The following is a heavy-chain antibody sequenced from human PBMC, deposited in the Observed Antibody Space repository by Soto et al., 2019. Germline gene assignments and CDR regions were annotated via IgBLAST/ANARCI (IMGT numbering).Heavy chain of an antibody. V-gene: IGHV3-30-3*01. CDR1: GFSFSSHA. J-gene: IGHJ3*01. CDR3: ARGDRGAFDL. CDR2: ISYDARTM. D-gene: IGHD2-21*02. Sequence: PGGSLRLSCSGSGFSFSSHAMHWVRQAPGKGLEWVALISYDARTMYYVDSVKGRFFISRDNARNTLYLQMNSLRAEDTAVYYCARGDRGAFDLWGQGTMVTVSS.